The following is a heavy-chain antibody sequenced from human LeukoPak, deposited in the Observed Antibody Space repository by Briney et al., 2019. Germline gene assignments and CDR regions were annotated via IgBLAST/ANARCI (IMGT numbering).Heavy chain of an antibody. CDR2: VSSSRSYT. D-gene: IGHD6-13*01. J-gene: IGHJ4*02. Sequence: GGSLRLSCVVSGIPFSDFYINWIRQAPRKGLEWISYVSSSRSYTDYAESVKGRFTISRDNAKSALYLEMSDLRVEDTAVYYCAPGTAADYWGQGTPVIVSS. V-gene: IGHV3-11*03. CDR3: APGTAADY. CDR1: GIPFSDFY.